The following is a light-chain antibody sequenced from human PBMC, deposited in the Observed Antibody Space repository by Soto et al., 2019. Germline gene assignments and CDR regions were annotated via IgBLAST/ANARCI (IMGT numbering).Light chain of an antibody. CDR1: SSNIGAGYD. CDR2: GNS. J-gene: IGLJ2*01. V-gene: IGLV1-40*01. CDR3: QSSDSSLSGPRV. Sequence: QSVLTQPPSVSGAPGQRVTISCTGSSSNIGAGYDVHWYQQLPGTAPKLLIYGNSNRPSGVPDRFSGSKSGTSASLAITGLQAEEEADYYYQSSDSSLSGPRVFGGGTKLTVL.